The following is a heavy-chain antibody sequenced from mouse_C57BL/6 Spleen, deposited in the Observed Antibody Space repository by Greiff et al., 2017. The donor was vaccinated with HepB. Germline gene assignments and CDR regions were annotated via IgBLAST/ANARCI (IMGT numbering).Heavy chain of an antibody. Sequence: EVHLVESGGDLVKPGGSLKLSCAASGFTFSSYGMSWVRQTPDKRLEWVATISSGGSYTYYPDSVKGRFTISRVNAKNTLYLQMSSLKSEDTAMYYCASSGTSGGYYFDYWGQGTTLTVSS. V-gene: IGHV5-6*01. D-gene: IGHD4-1*01. CDR1: GFTFSSYG. CDR3: ASSGTSGGYYFDY. J-gene: IGHJ2*01. CDR2: ISSGGSYT.